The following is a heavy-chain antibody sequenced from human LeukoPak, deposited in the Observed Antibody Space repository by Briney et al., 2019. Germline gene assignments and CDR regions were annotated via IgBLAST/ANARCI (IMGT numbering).Heavy chain of an antibody. CDR3: ARDPGYESWSSFWGGMDV. Sequence: GGSLRLSCAASGFTFSSSWMHWVRQAPGKGLVWVSRITRDGSSTTYADSVKGRFTTSRDNAKNTLYLQMDSLRDDDTAVYYCARDPGYESWSSFWGGMDVWGNGTTVTVSS. D-gene: IGHD3-16*01. CDR1: GFTFSSSW. CDR2: ITRDGSST. V-gene: IGHV3-74*01. J-gene: IGHJ6*04.